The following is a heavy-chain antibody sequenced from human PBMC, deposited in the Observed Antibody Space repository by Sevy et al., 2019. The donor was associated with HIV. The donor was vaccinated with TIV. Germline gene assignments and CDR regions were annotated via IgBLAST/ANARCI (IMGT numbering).Heavy chain of an antibody. CDR3: ALERLSSDVTEYFQN. D-gene: IGHD1-1*01. CDR1: GFTFNRYS. V-gene: IGHV3-30-3*01. CDR2: ISFDATNK. Sequence: GGSLRLSCAASGFTFNRYSRHWVRQAPGKGLEWVATISFDATNKHYPDSVKGRFTISRDNFQNSLFLQMDSLRPEDTAVYYCALERLSSDVTEYFQNWGQGTLVTVSS. J-gene: IGHJ1*01.